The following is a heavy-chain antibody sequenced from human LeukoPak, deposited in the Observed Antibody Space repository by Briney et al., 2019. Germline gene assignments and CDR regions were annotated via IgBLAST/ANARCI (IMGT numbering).Heavy chain of an antibody. CDR1: GYSISSGYY. V-gene: IGHV4-38-2*01. D-gene: IGHD5-12*01. CDR3: ARGGYTGYATYYFDD. CDR2: IYHSGST. Sequence: SETLSLTCAVSGYSISSGYYWGWIRQPPGKVLEWIGSIYHSGSTYYNPSLKSRVTISVDTSKNHFSLKLSSWPARERLVNNCARGGYTGYATYYFDDWGEGTLVTVSS. J-gene: IGHJ4*02.